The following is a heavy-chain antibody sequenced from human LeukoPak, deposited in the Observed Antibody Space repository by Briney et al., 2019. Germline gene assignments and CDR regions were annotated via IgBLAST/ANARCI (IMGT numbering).Heavy chain of an antibody. J-gene: IGHJ5*02. CDR3: ARGGWYYYGSGSSNWFDP. D-gene: IGHD3-10*01. V-gene: IGHV1-69*05. CDR2: IIPIFGTA. Sequence: ASVKVSCKASGYTFTSYDINWVRQATGQGLEWMGRIIPIFGTANYAQKFQGRVTITTDESTSTAYMELSSLRSEDTAVYYCARGGWYYYGSGSSNWFDPWGQGTLVTGSS. CDR1: GYTFTSYD.